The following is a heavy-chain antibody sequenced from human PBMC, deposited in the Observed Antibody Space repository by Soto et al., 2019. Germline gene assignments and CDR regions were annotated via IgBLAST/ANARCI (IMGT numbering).Heavy chain of an antibody. J-gene: IGHJ6*02. CDR1: GYTFTSYG. CDR2: ISAYNGNT. CDR3: ARDGAVKDLWSRYYGMDV. Sequence: GASVKVSCKASGYTFTSYGISWVRQAPGQRLEWMGWISAYNGNTNYAQKLKGRVTMTTDTSTSTAYMELRSLRSDDTAVYYCARDGAVKDLWSRYYGMDVWGQGTTVTVSS. V-gene: IGHV1-18*01. D-gene: IGHD3-10*01.